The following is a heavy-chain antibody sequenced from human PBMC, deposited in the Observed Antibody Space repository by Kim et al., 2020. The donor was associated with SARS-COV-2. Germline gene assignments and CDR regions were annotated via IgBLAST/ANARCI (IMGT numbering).Heavy chain of an antibody. V-gene: IGHV3-20*04. Sequence: GGSLRLSCAASGFTFDDYGMSWVRQAPGKGLEWVSGINWNGGSTGYADSVKGRFTISRDNAKNSLYLQMNSLRAEDTALYYCARVAATVTTYYYFDYWGQGTLVTVSS. CDR1: GFTFDDYG. J-gene: IGHJ4*02. D-gene: IGHD4-17*01. CDR2: INWNGGST. CDR3: ARVAATVTTYYYFDY.